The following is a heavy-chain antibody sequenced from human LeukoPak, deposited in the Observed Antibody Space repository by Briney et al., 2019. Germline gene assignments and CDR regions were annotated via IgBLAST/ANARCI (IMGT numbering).Heavy chain of an antibody. CDR3: ARTNDYSNYFDY. CDR2: ISSSGST. Sequence: SETLSLTCTVSGDSISSGDYYWSWIRQPAGKGLEWIGRISSSGSTNYNPSLKSRVTISVDTSKNQFSLQLNSVTPEDTAVYYCARTNDYSNYFDYWGQGTLVTVFS. J-gene: IGHJ4*02. V-gene: IGHV4-61*02. D-gene: IGHD4-11*01. CDR1: GDSISSGDYY.